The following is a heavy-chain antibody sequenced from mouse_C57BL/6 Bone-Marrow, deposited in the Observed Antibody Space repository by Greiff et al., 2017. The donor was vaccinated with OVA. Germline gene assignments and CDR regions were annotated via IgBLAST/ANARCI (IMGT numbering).Heavy chain of an antibody. CDR3: ARNGSYYFDY. Sequence: VQLQQPGAELVRPGTSVKLSCKASGYTFTSYWMHWVKQRPGQGLEWIGVIDPSDSYTNYNQKFKGKATLTVDTSSSTAYMQLSSLTSEDSAVYYCARNGSYYFDYWGQGTTLTVSS. CDR1: GYTFTSYW. J-gene: IGHJ2*01. V-gene: IGHV1-59*01. CDR2: IDPSDSYT.